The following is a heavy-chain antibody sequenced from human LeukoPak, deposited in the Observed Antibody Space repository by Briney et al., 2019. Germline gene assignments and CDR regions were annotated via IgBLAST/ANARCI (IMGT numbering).Heavy chain of an antibody. CDR1: GGSISSYY. V-gene: IGHV4-59*01. CDR3: ARSAYCGGDCYSEFDY. J-gene: IGHJ4*02. D-gene: IGHD2-21*02. Sequence: PSETLSLTCTVSGGSISSYYWSWIRQPPGKGLEWIGYIYYSGSTNYNPSLKSRVTISVDTSKNQFSLKLSSVTAADTAVYYCARSAYCGGDCYSEFDYWGQGTLVTVSS. CDR2: IYYSGST.